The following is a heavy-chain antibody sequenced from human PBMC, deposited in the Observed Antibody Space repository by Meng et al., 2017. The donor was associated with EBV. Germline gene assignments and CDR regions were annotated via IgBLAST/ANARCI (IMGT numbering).Heavy chain of an antibody. CDR1: GFTFSNAW. J-gene: IGHJ4*02. V-gene: IGHV3-15*01. CDR2: IKSKTDGGTT. Sequence: EVQLVESGGGLGKPGGSLRLSCAASGFTFSNAWMSWVRQAPGKGLEWVGRIKSKTDGGTTDYAAPVKGRFTISRDDSKNTLYPQMNSLKTEDTAVYYCTTDEGAIQEDYWGQGTLVTVSS. D-gene: IGHD1-26*01. CDR3: TTDEGAIQEDY.